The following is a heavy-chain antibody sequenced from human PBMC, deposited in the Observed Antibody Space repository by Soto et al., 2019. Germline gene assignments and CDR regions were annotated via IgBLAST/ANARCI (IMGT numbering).Heavy chain of an antibody. V-gene: IGHV1-2*02. CDR2: INPNSGGT. D-gene: IGHD2-15*01. Sequence: SVKVSCRSSVYTLTCYYMHWVRQAPGQGLEWRGWINPNSGGTNYAQKFHGRVTMTRDTSISTAYMELSRLRSDDTAVYYCARGGYCSGGSSYSAYYYYGMDVWGQGTTVTVSS. CDR1: VYTLTCYY. CDR3: ARGGYCSGGSSYSAYYYYGMDV. J-gene: IGHJ6*02.